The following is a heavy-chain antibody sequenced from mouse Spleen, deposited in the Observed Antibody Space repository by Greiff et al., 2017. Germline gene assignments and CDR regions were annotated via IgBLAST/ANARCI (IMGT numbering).Heavy chain of an antibody. D-gene: IGHD2-4*01. CDR1: GYTFTNYW. J-gene: IGHJ4*01. CDR3: ARSTMITTRGNYAMDY. CDR2: IYPGGGYT. Sequence: VQLVESGAELVRPGTSVKISCKASGYTFTNYWLGWVKQRPGHGLEWIGDIYPGGGYTDYNEKFKGKATLTADTSSSTAYMQLSSLTSEDSAVYFCARSTMITTRGNYAMDYWGQGTSVTVSS. V-gene: IGHV1-63*02.